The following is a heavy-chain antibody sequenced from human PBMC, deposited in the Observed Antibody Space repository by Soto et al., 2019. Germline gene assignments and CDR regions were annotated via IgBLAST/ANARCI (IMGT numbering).Heavy chain of an antibody. Sequence: GGSLRLSCAASGFTFSSYSMNWVRQAPGKGLEWVSSISSSSSYIYYADSVKGRFTISRDNAKNSLYLQMNSLRDEDTAVYYCARGRPDYQTQFLDYWGQGTLVTVSS. CDR2: ISSSSSYI. CDR1: GFTFSSYS. J-gene: IGHJ4*02. CDR3: ARGRPDYQTQFLDY. V-gene: IGHV3-21*01. D-gene: IGHD4-17*01.